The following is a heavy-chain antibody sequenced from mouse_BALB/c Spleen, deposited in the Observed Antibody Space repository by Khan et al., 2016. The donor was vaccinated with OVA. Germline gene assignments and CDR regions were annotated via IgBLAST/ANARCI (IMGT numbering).Heavy chain of an antibody. J-gene: IGHJ3*01. V-gene: IGHV1S135*01. CDR2: IDPYNGGT. CDR3: ARSSDGYYPLAD. D-gene: IGHD2-3*01. Sequence: VQLQQSGPELVRPGASVKVSCKASGYAFTTYNIYWVKQSHGKSLEWIGYIDPYNGGTNYNQNFKDKATLTVDKSSSAAYMHLDSLTSEGSAVYFCARSSDGYYPLADWGQGTLVTVSA. CDR1: GYAFTTYN.